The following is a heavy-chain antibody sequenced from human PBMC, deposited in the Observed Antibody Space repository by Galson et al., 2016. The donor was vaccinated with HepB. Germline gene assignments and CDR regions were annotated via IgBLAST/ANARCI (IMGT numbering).Heavy chain of an antibody. CDR2: ISVVDDDT. D-gene: IGHD6-19*01. Sequence: SLRLSCAASGFTFSSYAMSWVRQAPGKGLEWVSAISVVDDDTYYADSVKGRFTISRDNSRITLYLQMNSLRAEDTALYYCAKDIQQWLVRGNDAFDIWGQGTMVTVSS. J-gene: IGHJ3*02. CDR1: GFTFSSYA. CDR3: AKDIQQWLVRGNDAFDI. V-gene: IGHV3-23*01.